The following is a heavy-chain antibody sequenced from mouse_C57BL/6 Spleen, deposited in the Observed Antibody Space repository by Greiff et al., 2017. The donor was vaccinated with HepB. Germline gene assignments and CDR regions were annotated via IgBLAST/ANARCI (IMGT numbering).Heavy chain of an antibody. D-gene: IGHD2-10*02. CDR2: IDPSDSYT. Sequence: QVQLQQPGAELVKPGASVKLSCKASGYTFTSYWMQWVKQRPGQGLEWIGEIDPSDSYTNYNQKFKGKATLTVDTSSSTAYMQLSSLTSEDSAVYYGARRYGSYLYYFDYWGQGTPLTVSS. CDR3: ARRYGSYLYYFDY. V-gene: IGHV1-50*01. J-gene: IGHJ2*01. CDR1: GYTFTSYW.